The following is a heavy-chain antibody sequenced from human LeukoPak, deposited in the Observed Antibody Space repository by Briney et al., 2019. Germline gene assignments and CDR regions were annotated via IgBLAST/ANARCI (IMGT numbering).Heavy chain of an antibody. CDR3: ARQGPEYSSSWLQH. V-gene: IGHV4-34*01. CDR1: GGSFSGYY. Sequence: SETLSLICAVYGGSFSGYYWSWIRQPPGKGLEWIGEINHSGSTNYNPSLKSRVTISVDTSKNQFSLKLSSVTAADTAMYYCARQGPEYSSSWLQHWGQGTLVTVSS. J-gene: IGHJ1*01. D-gene: IGHD6-13*01. CDR2: INHSGST.